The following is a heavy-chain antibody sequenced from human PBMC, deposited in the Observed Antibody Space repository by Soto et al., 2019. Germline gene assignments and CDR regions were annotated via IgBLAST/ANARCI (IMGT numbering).Heavy chain of an antibody. CDR2: IYSDCAT. V-gene: IGHV3-53*01. CDR1: GLTVSSNY. Sequence: GGSLRLSCAASGLTVSSNYMSWVRQAPGKGLEWVSVIYSDCATYYADSVRGRFTVSRDTSKNTLYLQMNSLRAEDTAVYYCARDTGDRWRYGAFDSWGQGTVVTVSS. CDR3: ARDTGDRWRYGAFDS. J-gene: IGHJ3*02. D-gene: IGHD3-22*01.